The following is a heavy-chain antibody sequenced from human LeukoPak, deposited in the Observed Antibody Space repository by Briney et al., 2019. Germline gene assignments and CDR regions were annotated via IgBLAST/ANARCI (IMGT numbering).Heavy chain of an antibody. V-gene: IGHV4-34*01. CDR1: GGSFSGYY. Sequence: SETLSLTCAVYGGSFSGYYWSWIRQPPGKGLEWIGEINHSGSTNYNPSLKSRVTISVDTSKNQFSLKLSSVTAADTAVYYCARARSLYSSSWFDPWGQGTLVTVSS. CDR2: INHSGST. J-gene: IGHJ5*02. D-gene: IGHD6-13*01. CDR3: ARARSLYSSSWFDP.